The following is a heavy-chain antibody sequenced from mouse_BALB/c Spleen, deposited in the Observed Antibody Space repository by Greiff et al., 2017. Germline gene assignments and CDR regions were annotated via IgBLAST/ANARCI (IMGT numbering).Heavy chain of an antibody. CDR1: GYSITSDYA. Sequence: DVKLQESGPGLVKPSQSLSLTCTVTGYSITSDYAWNWIRQFPGNKLEWMGYISYSGSTSYNPSLKSRISITRDTSKNQFFLQLNAVTTEDTATYYCARGRNGNYGFAYWGQGTLVTVSA. V-gene: IGHV3-2*02. J-gene: IGHJ3*01. CDR3: ARGRNGNYGFAY. D-gene: IGHD2-1*01. CDR2: ISYSGST.